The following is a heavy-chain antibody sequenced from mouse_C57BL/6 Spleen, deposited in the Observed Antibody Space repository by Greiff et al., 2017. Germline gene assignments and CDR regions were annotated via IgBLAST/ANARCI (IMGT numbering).Heavy chain of an antibody. D-gene: IGHD1-1*01. CDR2: INPGSGGT. V-gene: IGHV1-54*01. Sequence: VQVVESGAELVRPGTSVKVSCKASGYAFTNYLIEWVKQRPGQGLEWIGVINPGSGGTNYNEKFKGKATLTADKSSSTAYMQLSSRTSEDSAVYFCARGVYYYGSSLPYYFDYWGQGTTLTVSS. J-gene: IGHJ2*01. CDR1: GYAFTNYL. CDR3: ARGVYYYGSSLPYYFDY.